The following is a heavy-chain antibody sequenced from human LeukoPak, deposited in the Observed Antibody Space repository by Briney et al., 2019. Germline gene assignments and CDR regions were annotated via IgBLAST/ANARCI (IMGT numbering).Heavy chain of an antibody. CDR2: ISSSSSYI. V-gene: IGHV3-21*01. Sequence: PGGSLRLSCAASGFTFSSYSMNWVRQAPGKGLEWVSSISSSSSYIYYADSVKGRFTISRDNAKNSLYLQMNSLRAEDTAVYYCAKDRIGYCSGGSCYSGVPPAYYYYGMDVWGQGTTVTVSS. D-gene: IGHD2-15*01. CDR1: GFTFSSYS. J-gene: IGHJ6*02. CDR3: AKDRIGYCSGGSCYSGVPPAYYYYGMDV.